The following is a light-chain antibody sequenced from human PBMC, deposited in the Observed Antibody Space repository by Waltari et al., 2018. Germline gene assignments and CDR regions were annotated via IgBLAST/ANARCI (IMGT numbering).Light chain of an antibody. Sequence: QTVVTQEPSFSVPPGGTVKLHCGLSSGSVSTSPYPRWYQQTPGQAPRTVIYSTETRPSGVPDRFSCSIIGNKAALTITGAQADDESDYYCSVYMHPGSVLFGGGTRLTVL. CDR2: STE. CDR1: SGSVSTSPY. CDR3: SVYMHPGSVL. J-gene: IGLJ2*01. V-gene: IGLV8-61*01.